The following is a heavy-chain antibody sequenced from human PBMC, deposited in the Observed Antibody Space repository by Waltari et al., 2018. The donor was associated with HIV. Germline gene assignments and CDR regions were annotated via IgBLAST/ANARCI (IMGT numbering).Heavy chain of an antibody. V-gene: IGHV3-66*01. CDR2: IYSGGST. CDR3: ARDTVGATSA. CDR1: GFTGSSNY. Sequence: EVQLVETGGGLVQPGGSLRLSCAASGFTGSSNYTSWVRQAPGKGLEWVSVIYSGGSTYYADSVKGRFTISRDNSKNTLYLQMNSLRAEDTAVYYCARDTVGATSAWGQGTLVTVSS. D-gene: IGHD1-26*01. J-gene: IGHJ5*02.